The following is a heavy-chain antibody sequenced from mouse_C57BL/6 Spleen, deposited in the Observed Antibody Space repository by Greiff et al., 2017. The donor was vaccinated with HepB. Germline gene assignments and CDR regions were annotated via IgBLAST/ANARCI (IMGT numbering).Heavy chain of an antibody. V-gene: IGHV1-55*01. CDR1: GYTFTSYW. D-gene: IGHD1-1*01. Sequence: VQLKQPGAELVKPGASVKMSCKASGYTFTSYWITWVKQRPGQGLEWIGDIYPGSGCTNYNEKFKSKATLTVDTSSSTAYMQLSSLTSEDSAVYYCARYGSSLYWYFDVWGTGTTVTVSS. CDR2: IYPGSGCT. CDR3: ARYGSSLYWYFDV. J-gene: IGHJ1*03.